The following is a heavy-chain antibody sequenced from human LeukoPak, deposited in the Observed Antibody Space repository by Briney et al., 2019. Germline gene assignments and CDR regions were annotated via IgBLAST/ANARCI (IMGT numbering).Heavy chain of an antibody. D-gene: IGHD2-15*01. CDR1: GYSISSGYY. CDR3: ARRLLGYCSGGSCYPGYFQH. J-gene: IGHJ1*01. V-gene: IGHV4-38-2*02. Sequence: PSETLSLTCTVSGYSISSGYYWGWIRQPPGKGLEWIGEINHSGSTNSNPSLKSRVTISVDTSKNQFSLKLSSVTAADTAVYYCARRLLGYCSGGSCYPGYFQHWGQGTLVTVSS. CDR2: INHSGST.